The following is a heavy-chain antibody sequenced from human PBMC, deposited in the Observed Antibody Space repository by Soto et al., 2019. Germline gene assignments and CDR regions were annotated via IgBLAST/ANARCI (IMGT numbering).Heavy chain of an antibody. Sequence: PGGSLRLSYAASGFTFSSYSMNWVRQAPGKGLEWVGHIKSKGDGGTADYAAPVKGRFTISRDDSINTLYLQMSSLKAEDTGVYYCATGWFFAIRDWGQGALVTVS. D-gene: IGHD2-21*01. V-gene: IGHV3-15*07. CDR3: ATGWFFAIRD. CDR2: IKSKGDGGTA. CDR1: GFTFSSYS. J-gene: IGHJ4*02.